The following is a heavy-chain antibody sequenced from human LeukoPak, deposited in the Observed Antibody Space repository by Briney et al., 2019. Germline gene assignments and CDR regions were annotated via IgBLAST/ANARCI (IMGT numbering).Heavy chain of an antibody. CDR2: ISYDGSNK. J-gene: IGHJ6*02. CDR3: ARGAHCSGGSCYSWDYYGMDV. V-gene: IGHV3-30-3*01. Sequence: GGSLRLSCAASGFTFSSYAMHWVRQAPGKGLEWVAVISYDGSNKYYADSVKGRFTISRDNSKNTLYLQMNNLRAEDTAVYYCARGAHCSGGSCYSWDYYGMDVWGQGTTVTVSS. D-gene: IGHD2-15*01. CDR1: GFTFSSYA.